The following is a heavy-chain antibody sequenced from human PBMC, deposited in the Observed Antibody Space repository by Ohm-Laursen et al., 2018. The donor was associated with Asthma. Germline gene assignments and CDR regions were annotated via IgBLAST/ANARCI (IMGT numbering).Heavy chain of an antibody. D-gene: IGHD5-18*01. J-gene: IGHJ4*02. CDR1: GGSISSYY. V-gene: IGHV4-59*01. CDR2: IYYSGST. Sequence: TLSLTCTVSGGSISSYYWSWIRQPPGKGLEWIGYIYYSGSTNYNPSLKSRVTISVDTSKNQFSLKLSSVTAADTAVYYCASVDTAMVFDYWGQGTLVTVSS. CDR3: ASVDTAMVFDY.